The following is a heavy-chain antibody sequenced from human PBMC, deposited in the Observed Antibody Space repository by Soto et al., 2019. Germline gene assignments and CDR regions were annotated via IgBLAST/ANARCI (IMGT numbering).Heavy chain of an antibody. CDR1: GGSISSYY. Sequence: TSETLSLTCTVSGGSISSYYWSWIRQPPGKGLEWIGYIHYRGSTNYNPSLTSRVTISVDTSKNQFSLNLNSVTAADAAMYFCARDVRPGGFDYWGQGTLVTVSS. CDR2: IHYRGST. D-gene: IGHD3-10*02. V-gene: IGHV4-59*01. CDR3: ARDVRPGGFDY. J-gene: IGHJ4*02.